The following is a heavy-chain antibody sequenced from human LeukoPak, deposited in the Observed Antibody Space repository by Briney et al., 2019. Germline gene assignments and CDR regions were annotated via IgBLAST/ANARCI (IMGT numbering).Heavy chain of an antibody. CDR2: MNPNNGDS. CDR3: ARTTSFTASGYDY. Sequence: GASVKVSCKASGYTFTNYHINWVRQATGQGLEWTGWMNPNNGDSGYAQKFQGRVTITRDTSISTSYMELRSLRSDDTAVYFCARTTSFTASGYDYWGQGTLVTVSS. CDR1: GYTFTNYH. V-gene: IGHV1-8*03. D-gene: IGHD6-25*01. J-gene: IGHJ4*02.